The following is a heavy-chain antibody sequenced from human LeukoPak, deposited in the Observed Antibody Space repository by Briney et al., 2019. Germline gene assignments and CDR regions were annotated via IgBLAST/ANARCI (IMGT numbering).Heavy chain of an antibody. CDR2: IYTSGST. V-gene: IGHV4-61*02. J-gene: IGHJ4*02. CDR1: GGSISSGSHY. D-gene: IGHD1-20*01. CDR3: ARDDNWNYYDY. Sequence: SETLSLTCTVSGGSISSGSHYWRWVRQPAGRGLEWIGRIYTSGSTNYNPSLKSRVTISVDTSKNQFSLKLSSVTAADTAVYYCARDDNWNYYDYWGQGTLVTVSS.